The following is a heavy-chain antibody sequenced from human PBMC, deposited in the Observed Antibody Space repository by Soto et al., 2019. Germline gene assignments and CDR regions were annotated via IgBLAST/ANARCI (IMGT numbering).Heavy chain of an antibody. CDR2: IYYSEST. V-gene: IGHV4-59*01. J-gene: IGHJ6*02. D-gene: IGHD2-21*02. Sequence: SETLSLTCTVSGGSISSYYWSWIRQPPGKGLEWIGYIYYSESTNYNPSFKSRVTISVDTSKNQFSLQLDSVTAADTAVYYCARDLWGYCGTDCYPLDVWGQGTTVTVSS. CDR3: ARDLWGYCGTDCYPLDV. CDR1: GGSISSYY.